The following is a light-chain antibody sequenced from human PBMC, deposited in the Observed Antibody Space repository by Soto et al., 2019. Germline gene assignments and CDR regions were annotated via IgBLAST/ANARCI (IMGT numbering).Light chain of an antibody. CDR1: QSVSSN. J-gene: IGKJ4*01. CDR2: DAS. CDR3: QRYNNWPLT. Sequence: EIVMTQSPATLSVSPGERVTLSCRASQSVSSNLVWYHQKPGQAPRLLIYDASTRATGIPARYSGSGSGTEFNFTISSLQSEDFAVYYCQRYNNWPLTFGGGTKVDIK. V-gene: IGKV3-15*01.